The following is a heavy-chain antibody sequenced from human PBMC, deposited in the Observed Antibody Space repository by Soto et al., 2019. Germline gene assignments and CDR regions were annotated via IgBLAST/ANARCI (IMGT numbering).Heavy chain of an antibody. Sequence: QITLKESGPTLVRPTQTLTLTCAFSGFSLSTSGVGVGWIRQPPGKALEWLAVIYWDDSKHYRPSLRSRLTITKANSKNQVVLTMTNMDPMDTGTYYCAHKGPEDWPLDYWGQGTLVTVSS. D-gene: IGHD3-9*01. CDR2: IYWDDSK. CDR3: AHKGPEDWPLDY. CDR1: GFSLSTSGVG. V-gene: IGHV2-5*02. J-gene: IGHJ4*02.